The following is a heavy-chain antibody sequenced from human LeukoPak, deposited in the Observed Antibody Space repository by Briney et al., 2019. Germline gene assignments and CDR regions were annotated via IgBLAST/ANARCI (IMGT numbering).Heavy chain of an antibody. CDR3: ARGKYCSGSSCYSTDY. D-gene: IGHD2-15*01. CDR2: ISSSSSYI. Sequence: GGSLRLSCAASGFTFSSYEMNWVRQAPGKGLEWVSSISSSSSYIFYADSVKGRFTISRDNAKNSLYLQMNSLSAEDTALYYCARGKYCSGSSCYSTDYWGQGTLVTVSS. J-gene: IGHJ4*02. CDR1: GFTFSSYE. V-gene: IGHV3-21*01.